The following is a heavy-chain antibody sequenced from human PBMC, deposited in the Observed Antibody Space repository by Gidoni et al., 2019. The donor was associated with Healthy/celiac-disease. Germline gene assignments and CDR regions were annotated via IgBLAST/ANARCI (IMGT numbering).Heavy chain of an antibody. J-gene: IGHJ3*01. CDR3: ARIGVPNS. Sequence: QAPGKGLEWVSVIYSGGSTYYADSVKGRFTISRHNSKNTLYLQMNSLRAEDTAVYYCARIGVPNSWGQGTMVTVSS. D-gene: IGHD2-2*01. V-gene: IGHV3-53*04. CDR2: IYSGGST.